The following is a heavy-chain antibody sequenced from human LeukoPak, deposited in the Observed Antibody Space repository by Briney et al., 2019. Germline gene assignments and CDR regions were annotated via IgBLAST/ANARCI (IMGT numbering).Heavy chain of an antibody. CDR1: GITLSGKH. D-gene: IGHD3-9*01. Sequence: PGGSLRLPCAVSGITLSGKHMSWVRQAPGKGPEWVSITYGGGSTFFADSVKGRFTTSRDNSKNTVYLQMNTLRAEDTAVYYCARTSDYRFEYWGQGTLVTVSS. CDR2: TYGGGST. V-gene: IGHV3-53*01. J-gene: IGHJ4*02. CDR3: ARTSDYRFEY.